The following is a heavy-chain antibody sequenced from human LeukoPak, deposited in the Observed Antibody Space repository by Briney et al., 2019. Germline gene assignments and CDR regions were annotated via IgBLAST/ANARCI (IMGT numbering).Heavy chain of an antibody. CDR2: IYHSGST. Sequence: SETLSLTCTVSGYSISSGYYWGWIRQPPGKGLEWIGSIYHSGSTYYNPSLKSRVTMSVDTSKNQFSLKLSSVTAADTAVYYCARGKRGYSYGHEGAFDYWGQGTLVTVSS. V-gene: IGHV4-38-2*02. D-gene: IGHD5-18*01. CDR3: ARGKRGYSYGHEGAFDY. CDR1: GYSISSGYY. J-gene: IGHJ4*02.